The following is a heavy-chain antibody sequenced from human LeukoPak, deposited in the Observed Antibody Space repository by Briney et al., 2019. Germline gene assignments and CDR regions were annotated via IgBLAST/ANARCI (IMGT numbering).Heavy chain of an antibody. CDR3: ARGARIAAAGTPSSDSIWFDP. V-gene: IGHV1-2*02. CDR1: GYTFTGYY. CDR2: INPNSGGT. J-gene: IGHJ5*02. Sequence: WASVKVSCKASGYTFTGYYMHWVRQAPGQGLEWMGWINPNSGGTNYAQKFQGRVTMTRDTSISTAYMELSRLRSDDTAVYYCARGARIAAAGTPSSDSIWFDPWGQGTLVTVSS. D-gene: IGHD6-13*01.